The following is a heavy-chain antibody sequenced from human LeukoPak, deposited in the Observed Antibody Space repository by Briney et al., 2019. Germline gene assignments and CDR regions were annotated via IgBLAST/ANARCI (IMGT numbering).Heavy chain of an antibody. Sequence: GSSVKVSCKASGGTFSSYAISWVRQAPGQGLEWMGRIIPILGIANYAQKFQGRVTITADKSTSTAYMELSSLRSEDTAVYYCARDQGVVVPAAIVGFDPWGQGTLVTVSS. V-gene: IGHV1-69*04. D-gene: IGHD2-2*02. CDR2: IIPILGIA. CDR1: GGTFSSYA. CDR3: ARDQGVVVPAAIVGFDP. J-gene: IGHJ5*02.